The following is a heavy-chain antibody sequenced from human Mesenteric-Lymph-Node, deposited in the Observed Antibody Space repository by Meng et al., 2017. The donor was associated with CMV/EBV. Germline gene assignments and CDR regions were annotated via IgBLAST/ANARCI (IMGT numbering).Heavy chain of an antibody. CDR3: AKGWSNSPYDAFEI. V-gene: IGHV3-23*01. D-gene: IGHD1-26*01. Sequence: GGSLRLSCAASGFTFRSYAMSWVRQAPGKGLEWVAGISGSGNTTKYAASVEARFTISRDNSKDTLFLQMNSLRAEDTALYYCAKGWSNSPYDAFEIWGQGTMVTVSS. CDR2: ISGSGNTT. CDR1: GFTFRSYA. J-gene: IGHJ3*02.